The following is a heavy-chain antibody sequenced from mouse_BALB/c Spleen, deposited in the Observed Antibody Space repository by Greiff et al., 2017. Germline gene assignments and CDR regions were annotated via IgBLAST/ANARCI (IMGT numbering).Heavy chain of an antibody. CDR3: ASAYYRYDGRSSYAMDY. D-gene: IGHD2-14*01. J-gene: IGHJ4*01. CDR1: GYTFTSSW. V-gene: IGHV1-7*01. Sequence: QVQLQQSGAELAKPGASVKMSCKASGYTFTSSWMHWVQQRPGQGLEWIGYINPSTGYTEYNQKFKDKATLTADKSSSTAYMQLSSLTSEDSAVYYCASAYYRYDGRSSYAMDYWGQGTSVTVAA. CDR2: INPSTGYT.